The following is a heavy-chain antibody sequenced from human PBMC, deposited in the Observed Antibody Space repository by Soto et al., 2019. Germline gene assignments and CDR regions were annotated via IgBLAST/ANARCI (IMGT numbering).Heavy chain of an antibody. CDR3: ARDGDKYCSAGSCSSGYYYYAMDV. CDR1: GSTFSDYY. CDR2: IGSSSTNT. J-gene: IGHJ6*02. V-gene: IGHV3-11*06. D-gene: IGHD2-15*01. Sequence: TGGSLRLSCAASGSTFSDYYMSWIRQAQGKGLEGVSYIGSSSTNTTYAGSVKGRFTISRDNAKNSLYLQMNSLTAEDTAVYYCARDGDKYCSAGSCSSGYYYYAMDVWGQGTTVTVSS.